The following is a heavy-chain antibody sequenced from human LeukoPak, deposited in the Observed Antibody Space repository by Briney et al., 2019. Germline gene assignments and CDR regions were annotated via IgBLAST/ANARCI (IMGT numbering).Heavy chain of an antibody. V-gene: IGHV3-7*01. CDR1: GFTFSSYW. J-gene: IGHJ6*02. CDR2: IKQDGSEK. D-gene: IGHD4-23*01. CDR3: ARAENSRYYGMDV. Sequence: GGSLRLSCAASGFTFSSYWMSWVRQAPGKGLEWVANIKQDGSEKYYVDSVKGRFTISRDNAKNSLYLQMNSLRAEDTAVYYCARAENSRYYGMDVWGQGTTVTVSS.